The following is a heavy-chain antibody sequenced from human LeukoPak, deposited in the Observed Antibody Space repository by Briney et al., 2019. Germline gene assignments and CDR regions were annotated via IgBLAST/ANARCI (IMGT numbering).Heavy chain of an antibody. D-gene: IGHD3-9*01. CDR2: ISAYNGNT. Sequence: ASVKVSCKASGYTFTSYGISWVRQAPGQGLEWMGWISAYNGNTNYAQKLQGRVTMTTDTSTSTAYMELRSLRSDDTAVCYCARAPNFDWLLSPFDYWGQGTLVTVSS. CDR1: GYTFTSYG. CDR3: ARAPNFDWLLSPFDY. J-gene: IGHJ4*02. V-gene: IGHV1-18*01.